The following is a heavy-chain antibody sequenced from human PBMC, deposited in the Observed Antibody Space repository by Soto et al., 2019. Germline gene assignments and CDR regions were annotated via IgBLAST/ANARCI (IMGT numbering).Heavy chain of an antibody. V-gene: IGHV1-24*01. CDR3: ATAYSSSWDLYY. D-gene: IGHD6-13*01. CDR1: GYTLAELS. CDR2: FDPEDGET. J-gene: IGHJ4*02. Sequence: ASVKVSCKVSGYTLAELSMHWVRQAPGKGLEWMGGFDPEDGETIYAQKFQGRVTMTEDTSTDTAYMELSSLRSEDTAVYYCATAYSSSWDLYYWGQGTLVTVSS.